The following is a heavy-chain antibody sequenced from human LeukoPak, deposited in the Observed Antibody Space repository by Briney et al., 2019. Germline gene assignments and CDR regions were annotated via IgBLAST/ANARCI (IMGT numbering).Heavy chain of an antibody. CDR1: GGSISSGNYY. CDR3: ARNPRDGHTFDY. J-gene: IGHJ4*02. CDR2: IHYSGST. V-gene: IGHV4-30-4*01. Sequence: SQTLSLTCTVSGGSISSGNYYWSWIRQPPGKGLEWLGYIHYSGSTYYNPSLKSRLTISLDTSQNQFSLRLSSVTAADTAVYYCARNPRDGHTFDYWGQGTLVTVSS.